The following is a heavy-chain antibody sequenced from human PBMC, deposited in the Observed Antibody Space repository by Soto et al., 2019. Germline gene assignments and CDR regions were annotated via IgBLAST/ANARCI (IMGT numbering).Heavy chain of an antibody. CDR3: ALYCSSTSCRADAYYDYVWGSYRPGYFDY. D-gene: IGHD3-16*02. Sequence: SVKVSCKASGGTFSSYAISWVRQAPGQGLEWMGGIIPIFGTANYAQKFQGRVTITADESTSTAYMELSSLRSEDTAVYYCALYCSSTSCRADAYYDYVWGSYRPGYFDYWGQGTLVTVSS. CDR2: IIPIFGTA. CDR1: GGTFSSYA. J-gene: IGHJ4*02. V-gene: IGHV1-69*13.